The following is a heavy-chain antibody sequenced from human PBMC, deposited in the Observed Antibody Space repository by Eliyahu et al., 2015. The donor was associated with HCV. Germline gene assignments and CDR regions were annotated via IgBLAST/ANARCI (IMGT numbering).Heavy chain of an antibody. V-gene: IGHV2-5*02. D-gene: IGHD3-22*01. CDR3: AHSQGRNYYDTSGYRNFDY. CDR1: GFSLSTSGVG. CDR2: IYWDDDK. J-gene: IGHJ4*02. Sequence: QITLKESGPTLVKPTQTLTLTCTFSGFSLSTSGVGVGWIRQPPGKALEWLALIYWDDDKRYSPSLKSRLTITKDTPKNQVVLSMTNMDPVDTATYYCAHSQGRNYYDTSGYRNFDYWGQGTLVTVSS.